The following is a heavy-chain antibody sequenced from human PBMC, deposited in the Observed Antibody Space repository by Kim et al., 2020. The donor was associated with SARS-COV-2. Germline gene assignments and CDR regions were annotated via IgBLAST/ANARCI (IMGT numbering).Heavy chain of an antibody. CDR1: GFTFSSYA. CDR2: ISYDGSNK. V-gene: IGHV3-30*04. D-gene: IGHD3-22*01. CDR3: ARDTEYYYDSSGYSNPANYYYYYGMDV. J-gene: IGHJ6*02. Sequence: GGSLRLSCAASGFTFSSYAMHWVRQAPGKGLEWVAVISYDGSNKYYADSVKGRFTISRDNSKNTLYLQMNSLRAEDTAVYYCARDTEYYYDSSGYSNPANYYYYYGMDVWGQGTTVTVSS.